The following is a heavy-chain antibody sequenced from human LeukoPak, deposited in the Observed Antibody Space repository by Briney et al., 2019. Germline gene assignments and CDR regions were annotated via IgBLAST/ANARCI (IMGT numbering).Heavy chain of an antibody. CDR3: ARDHYGSGSYYTTPLDY. V-gene: IGHV1-18*01. D-gene: IGHD3-10*01. CDR1: GYTFTSYG. J-gene: IGHJ4*02. Sequence: ASVKVSCKASGYTFTSYGISWVRQAPGQGLEWMGWISAYNGNTNYAQKLQGRVTMTTDTSTSTAYMELRSLRSDDTAVYYCARDHYGSGSYYTTPLDYWGQGTLVTVSS. CDR2: ISAYNGNT.